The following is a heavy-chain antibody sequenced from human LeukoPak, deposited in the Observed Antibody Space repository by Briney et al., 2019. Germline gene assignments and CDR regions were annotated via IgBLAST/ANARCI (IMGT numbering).Heavy chain of an antibody. V-gene: IGHV4-59*01. J-gene: IGHJ4*02. CDR3: ATGGYQGLIER. CDR1: GGSISSYY. D-gene: IGHD2-2*01. CDR2: IYYSGVT. Sequence: SETLSLTCTVSGGSISSYYWTWIRQPPGKGLEWIGYIYYSGVTNYNPSLMSRVTISVDTSKNQFSLKLNSVTAADTAVYYCATGGYQGLIERWGQGTLVTVSS.